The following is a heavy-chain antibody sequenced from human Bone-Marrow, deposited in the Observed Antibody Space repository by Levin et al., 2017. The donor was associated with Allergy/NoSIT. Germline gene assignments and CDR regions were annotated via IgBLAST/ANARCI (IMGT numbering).Heavy chain of an antibody. J-gene: IGHJ4*02. V-gene: IGHV3-21*01. D-gene: IGHD4-17*01. CDR1: GFTFSSYS. CDR3: ARDSHHGDYEFDY. CDR2: VNPSGSYK. Sequence: NPGGSLRLSCAASGFTFSSYSMNWVRQAPGKGLEWVSSVNPSGSYKNYADSVKGRFTISRDNANNSLYLHMNRLRVEDTAVYYCARDSHHGDYEFDYWGQGTLVSVSS.